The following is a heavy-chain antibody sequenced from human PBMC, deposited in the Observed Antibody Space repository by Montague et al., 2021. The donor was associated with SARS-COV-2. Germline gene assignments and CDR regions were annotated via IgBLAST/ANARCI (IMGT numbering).Heavy chain of an antibody. J-gene: IGHJ4*02. V-gene: IGHV4-59*01. D-gene: IGHD2-15*01. CDR3: ARAQNICFIANCVNYFDL. Sequence: SETLSLTCSVSGGSTSNYYWTWIRQSPGKGLQWIGYIFYTGSTKFNPSLKSRVSMSLDTSKNHFSLRLSAVTAADTARYYCARAQNICFIANCVNYFDLWCLGALVTVSS. CDR2: IFYTGST. CDR1: GGSTSNYY.